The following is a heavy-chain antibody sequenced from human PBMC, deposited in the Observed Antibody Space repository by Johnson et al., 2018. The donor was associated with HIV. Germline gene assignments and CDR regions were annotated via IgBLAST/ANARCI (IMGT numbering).Heavy chain of an antibody. J-gene: IGHJ3*02. CDR3: AKDSQWELPDAFDI. CDR1: GFTFSSYG. Sequence: VQLVESGGGVVQPGRSLRLYCAASGFTFSSYGMHWVRQAPGKGLEWVAVIWYDGSNKYSADSVKGRFSISRDDSKSTLYLQMSSLRGEDTAVYYCAKDSQWELPDAFDIWGQGTMVTVSS. V-gene: IGHV3-33*06. D-gene: IGHD1-26*01. CDR2: IWYDGSNK.